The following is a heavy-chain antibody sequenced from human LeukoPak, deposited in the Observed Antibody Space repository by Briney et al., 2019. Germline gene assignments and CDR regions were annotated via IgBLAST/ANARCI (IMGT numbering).Heavy chain of an antibody. J-gene: IGHJ5*01. D-gene: IGHD2-15*01. V-gene: IGHV3-48*01. CDR3: ARDVGYCSGGSCYRWFAS. Sequence: GGSLRLSCAASGFTFSSYSISWVRQAPGKGLEWVSYISTSSAVMYYADSVKGRFTISRDDARNSVSLQMNSLRVDDTAVYYCARDVGYCSGGSCYRWFASWGQGTLVIVSS. CDR1: GFTFSSYS. CDR2: ISTSSAVM.